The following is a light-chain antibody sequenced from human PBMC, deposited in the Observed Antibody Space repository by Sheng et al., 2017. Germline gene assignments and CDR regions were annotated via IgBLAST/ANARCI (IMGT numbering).Light chain of an antibody. Sequence: QSVVTRPPSASGTPGQRVTISCSGSSSNIGSNTVNWYQQLPGTAPKLLIYSSNQRPSGVPDRFSGSKSGASASLAISGLQSEDEADYYCAAWDDSLNGWVFGGGTKLTVL. CDR3: AAWDDSLNGWV. J-gene: IGLJ3*02. CDR2: SSN. V-gene: IGLV1-44*01. CDR1: SSNIGSNT.